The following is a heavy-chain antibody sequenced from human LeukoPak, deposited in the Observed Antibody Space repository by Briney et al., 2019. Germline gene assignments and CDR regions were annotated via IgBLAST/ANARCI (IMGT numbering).Heavy chain of an antibody. D-gene: IGHD6-13*01. V-gene: IGHV3-30-3*01. CDR2: VSYDGTNK. CDR1: GFTFSSHA. J-gene: IGHJ4*02. Sequence: GGSLRLSCAASGFTFSSHAMHWVRQAPGKGLERVALVSYDGTNKYYTDSVMGRFTVSRDNSRNTLYLQMNSLRTEDTAVYYCASSPSSYFDYWGQGTLVTVSS. CDR3: ASSPSSYFDY.